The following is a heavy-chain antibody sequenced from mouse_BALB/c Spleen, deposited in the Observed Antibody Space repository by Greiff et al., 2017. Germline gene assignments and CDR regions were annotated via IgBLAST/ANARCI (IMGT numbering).Heavy chain of an antibody. CDR1: GYTFTSYW. D-gene: IGHD4-1*01. Sequence: QVQLQQPGAELVKPGAPVKLSCKASGYTFTSYWMNWVKQRPGRGLEWIGRIDPSDSETHYNQKFKDKATLTVDKSSSTAYIQLSSLTSEDSAVYYCARSGTRYAMDYWGQGTSVTVSS. CDR2: IDPSDSET. V-gene: IGHV1-69*02. J-gene: IGHJ4*01. CDR3: ARSGTRYAMDY.